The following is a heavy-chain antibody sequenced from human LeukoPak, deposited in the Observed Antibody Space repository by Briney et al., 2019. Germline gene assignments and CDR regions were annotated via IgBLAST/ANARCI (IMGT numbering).Heavy chain of an antibody. Sequence: PGGSLRLSCAASGFTFSDYPMDWVRQSPGKGLEWVAIISSDGSNKYYADSVKGRFTISRDNSKNTLYPQMSSLRAEDTAVYYCARETLGWFDPWGQGTLVTVSS. V-gene: IGHV3-30-3*01. CDR3: ARETLGWFDP. CDR1: GFTFSDYP. J-gene: IGHJ5*02. CDR2: ISSDGSNK.